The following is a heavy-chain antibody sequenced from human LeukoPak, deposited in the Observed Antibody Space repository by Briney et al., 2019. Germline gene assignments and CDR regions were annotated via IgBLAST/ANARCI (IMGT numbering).Heavy chain of an antibody. V-gene: IGHV4-30-4*01. D-gene: IGHD6-13*01. CDR2: IYYSGST. CDR3: ARVIAAAAYFDY. J-gene: IGHJ4*02. CDR1: GGSISSGDYY. Sequence: SETLSLTCTVSGGSISSGDYYWSWIRQPPGKGLEWIGYIYYSGSTYYNPSLKSRVTISVDTSKNQFSPKLSSVTAADTAVYYCARVIAAAAYFDYWGQGTLVTVSS.